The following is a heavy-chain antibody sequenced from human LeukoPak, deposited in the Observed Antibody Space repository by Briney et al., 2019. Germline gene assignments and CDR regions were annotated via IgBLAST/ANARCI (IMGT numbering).Heavy chain of an antibody. CDR1: GFTFSSYE. CDR2: ISSSGSTI. Sequence: GGSLRLSCAASGFTFSSYEMNWVRQAPGKGLEWVSYISSSGSTIYYAHSVKGRFTISRDNAKNSLYLQMNSLRAEDTAVYYCARDDWNDVMNYYGMDVWGQGTTVTVSS. J-gene: IGHJ6*02. V-gene: IGHV3-48*03. D-gene: IGHD1-1*01. CDR3: ARDDWNDVMNYYGMDV.